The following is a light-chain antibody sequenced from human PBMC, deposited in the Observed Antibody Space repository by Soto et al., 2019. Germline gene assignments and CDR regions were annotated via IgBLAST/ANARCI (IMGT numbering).Light chain of an antibody. CDR3: QHYTRDSEA. CDR1: QSSRSW. J-gene: IGKJ1*01. CDR2: EAS. V-gene: IGKV1-5*03. Sequence: DIQMTQAPSTLCASVGDRVTIPCRASQSSRSWLAGYQQKPGKAPKPLLYEASTLKRVGPSRFSGSGSGTEFTLTSSSLQPAAFATYSCQHYTRDSEAFGQGTNVEIK.